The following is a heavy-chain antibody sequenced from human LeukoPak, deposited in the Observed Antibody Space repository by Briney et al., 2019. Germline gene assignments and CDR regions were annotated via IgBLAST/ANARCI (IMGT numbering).Heavy chain of an antibody. Sequence: GGSLRLSCAASGFTFSHYAMHWVRQAPGKGLEWVAIIAFDGDNKYYADSVKGRFTISRDNAKNSLYLQMNSLRAEDTAVYYCARDPDGSEAYFDYWGQGTLVTVSS. D-gene: IGHD5-24*01. J-gene: IGHJ4*02. V-gene: IGHV3-30-3*01. CDR2: IAFDGDNK. CDR3: ARDPDGSEAYFDY. CDR1: GFTFSHYA.